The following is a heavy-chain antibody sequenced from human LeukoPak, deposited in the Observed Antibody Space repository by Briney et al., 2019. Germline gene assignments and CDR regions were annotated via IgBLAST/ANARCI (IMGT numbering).Heavy chain of an antibody. V-gene: IGHV3-64*01. CDR3: ARGEAAVYYYYYLDV. CDR1: GFSFSSYS. CDR2: ISDKGGST. D-gene: IGHD6-25*01. J-gene: IGHJ6*03. Sequence: GGSLRLPCAGSGFSFSSYSMHWVRQAPGKGLEYVSGISDKGGSTNYANSVKGRFIISRDNSQNTLFLQMVSLRAEDMAVYYCARGEAAVYYYYYLDVWGKGTTVTVSS.